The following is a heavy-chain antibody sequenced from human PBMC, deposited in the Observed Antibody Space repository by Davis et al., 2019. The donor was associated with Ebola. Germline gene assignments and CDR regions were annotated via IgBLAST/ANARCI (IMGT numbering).Heavy chain of an antibody. J-gene: IGHJ4*02. V-gene: IGHV1-2*06. D-gene: IGHD5-12*01. Sequence: ASVKVSCKASGYTFTSYGISWVRQAPGQGLEWMGQINPSSGGTKYAQKFQGRVTMTRDTSISTAYLELSRLRSDDTAVYFCARDSFGGYYSFDNWGQGTLVTVSS. CDR1: GYTFTSYG. CDR3: ARDSFGGYYSFDN. CDR2: INPSSGGT.